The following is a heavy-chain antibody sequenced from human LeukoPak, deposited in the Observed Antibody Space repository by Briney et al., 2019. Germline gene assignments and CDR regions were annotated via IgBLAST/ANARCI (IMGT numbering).Heavy chain of an antibody. V-gene: IGHV1-8*01. J-gene: IGHJ4*02. CDR3: ARATIRYDSSGYYFDY. CDR2: MNPNSGNT. Sequence: VASVKVSCKASGYTFTSYDINWVQQATGQGLEWMGWMNPNSGNTGYAQKFQGRVTMTRNTSISTAYMELSSLRSEDTAVYYCARATIRYDSSGYYFDYWGQGILVTVSS. D-gene: IGHD3-22*01. CDR1: GYTFTSYD.